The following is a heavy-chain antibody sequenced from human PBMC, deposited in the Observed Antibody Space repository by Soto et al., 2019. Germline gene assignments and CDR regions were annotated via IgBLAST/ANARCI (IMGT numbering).Heavy chain of an antibody. Sequence: GGSLRLSCAASGFTFSSYGMHWVRQAPGKGLEWVAVIWYDGSNKYYADSVKGRFTISRDNSKNTLYLQMNSLRAEDTAVYYCAKRIAVAGKGPWKGYYYGMDVWGQGTTVTVSS. CDR3: AKRIAVAGKGPWKGYYYGMDV. J-gene: IGHJ6*02. CDR2: IWYDGSNK. D-gene: IGHD6-19*01. V-gene: IGHV3-33*06. CDR1: GFTFSSYG.